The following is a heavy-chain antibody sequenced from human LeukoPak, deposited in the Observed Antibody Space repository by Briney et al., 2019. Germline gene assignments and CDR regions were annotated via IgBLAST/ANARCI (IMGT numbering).Heavy chain of an antibody. J-gene: IGHJ4*02. D-gene: IGHD4-17*01. CDR2: INPYSGAT. V-gene: IGHV1-2*02. Sequence: ASVKVSCKASGYTFTGYYMHWVRQAPGQGLEWMGWINPYSGATNYAQKFQGRVTMTRDTSISTAYMELSRLRSDDTAVYFCARDHKTTVVMEYYWGQGTLVTVSS. CDR1: GYTFTGYY. CDR3: ARDHKTTVVMEYY.